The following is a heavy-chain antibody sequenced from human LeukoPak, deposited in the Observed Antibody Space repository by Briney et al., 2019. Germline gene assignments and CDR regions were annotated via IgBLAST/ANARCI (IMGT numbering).Heavy chain of an antibody. D-gene: IGHD3-9*01. J-gene: IGHJ4*02. CDR3: ARAYDILTGLGY. CDR1: GFTVSSNY. V-gene: IGHV3-53*01. CDR2: IYSGGST. Sequence: GGSLRLSCAASGFTVSSNYMSWVRQAPGKGLEWVSVIYSGGSTYYADSVKGRFTISRDNSKNTLYLQMSSLRAEDTAVYYCARAYDILTGLGYWGQGTLVTVSS.